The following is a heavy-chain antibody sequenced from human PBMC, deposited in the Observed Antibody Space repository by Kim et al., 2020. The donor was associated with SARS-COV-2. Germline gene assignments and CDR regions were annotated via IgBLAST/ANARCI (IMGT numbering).Heavy chain of an antibody. V-gene: IGHV3-23*01. J-gene: IGHJ4*02. CDR3: AKSPLTWASAFDS. Sequence: GGSLRLSCAASGFTLSTYAMSWVRLAPGKGLEWVSTITSGAGTYYIDSVKGRFTISRDNSKNTLYLQMNSLRADDTAVYYCAKSPLTWASAFDSWGQGTL. D-gene: IGHD6-19*01. CDR2: ITSGAGT. CDR1: GFTLSTYA.